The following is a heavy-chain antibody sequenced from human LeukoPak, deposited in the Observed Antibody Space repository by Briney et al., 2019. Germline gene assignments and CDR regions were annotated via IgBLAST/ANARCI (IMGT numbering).Heavy chain of an antibody. CDR1: GFTFSSYW. CDR2: INRDGSGK. Sequence: GGSLRLSCAASGFTFSSYWMNWVRQAPGKGLEWVANINRDGSGKYYVDSVKGRFTISRDNAKNSVFLQMNSLRAEDTAVYYCARDAITDDYWGQGTLVTVSS. V-gene: IGHV3-7*01. J-gene: IGHJ4*02. CDR3: ARDAITDDY. D-gene: IGHD1-14*01.